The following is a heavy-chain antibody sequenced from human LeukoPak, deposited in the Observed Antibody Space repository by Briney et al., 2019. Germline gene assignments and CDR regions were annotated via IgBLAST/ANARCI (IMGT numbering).Heavy chain of an antibody. D-gene: IGHD2-15*01. CDR3: ARALVAGVTLNALDI. Sequence: GGSLRLSCAVSGFTFNSYWMHWVRQAPGAGLVWVSRIDSDGTDTTYADSVKGRFTISRDNAKNTLYLQMNSLRAEDTAVYYCARALVAGVTLNALDIWGQGTMVTVSS. CDR1: GFTFNSYW. V-gene: IGHV3-74*01. J-gene: IGHJ3*02. CDR2: IDSDGTDT.